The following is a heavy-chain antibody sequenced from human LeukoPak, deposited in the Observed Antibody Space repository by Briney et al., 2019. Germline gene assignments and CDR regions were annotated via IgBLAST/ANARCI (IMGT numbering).Heavy chain of an antibody. D-gene: IGHD7-27*01. V-gene: IGHV1-2*02. CDR1: GYIFTGYY. CDR3: ARERDEEALGAFDI. CDR2: INPNSRVT. J-gene: IGHJ3*02. Sequence: ASVKVSRKASGYIFTGYYMHWVRQAPGQGLEWMGWINPNSRVTNYAQKFQGRVTMTRDTSISTAYMELSRLRSDDTAVYYCARERDEEALGAFDIWGQGTMVTVSS.